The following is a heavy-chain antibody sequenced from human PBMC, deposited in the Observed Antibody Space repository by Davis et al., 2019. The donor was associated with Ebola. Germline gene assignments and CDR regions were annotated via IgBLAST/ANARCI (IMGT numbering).Heavy chain of an antibody. Sequence: ASVKVSCKASGYTFTSYDINWVRQATGQGLEWMGWMNPNSGNTSYAQKFQGRVTMTRNTSISTAYMELSSLRSEDTAVYYCARGKIAVAGTDNWFDPWGQGTLVTVSS. CDR2: MNPNSGNT. CDR3: ARGKIAVAGTDNWFDP. D-gene: IGHD6-19*01. J-gene: IGHJ5*02. CDR1: GYTFTSYD. V-gene: IGHV1-8*01.